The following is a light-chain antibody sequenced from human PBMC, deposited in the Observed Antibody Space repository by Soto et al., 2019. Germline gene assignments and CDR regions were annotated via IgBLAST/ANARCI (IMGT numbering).Light chain of an antibody. J-gene: IGKJ4*01. V-gene: IGKV1-27*01. CDR3: QKYNSAPSLT. Sequence: DIQMTQSPSSLSASVGDRVTITCRASQGISNYLAWYQQKPGKVPKLLIYAASTLQSGVPSRFSGSGSGTDFTLTISSLQPEHVATYYCQKYNSAPSLTFGRGTKVEIK. CDR2: AAS. CDR1: QGISNY.